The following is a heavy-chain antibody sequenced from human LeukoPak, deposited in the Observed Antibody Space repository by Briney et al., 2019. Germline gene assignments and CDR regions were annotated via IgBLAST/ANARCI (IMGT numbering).Heavy chain of an antibody. V-gene: IGHV4-59*11. D-gene: IGHD1-26*01. CDR1: GGPISSHY. CDR2: ISYSGRI. Sequence: SETLSLTCTVSGGPISSHYWSWSRQPPGEGLEWIGYISYSGRINYNPSLKSRVTLSLDTSKNQFSLTLTSVTAADTAVYYCARGAGWWDYWGQGTLVTVSS. CDR3: ARGAGWWDY. J-gene: IGHJ4*02.